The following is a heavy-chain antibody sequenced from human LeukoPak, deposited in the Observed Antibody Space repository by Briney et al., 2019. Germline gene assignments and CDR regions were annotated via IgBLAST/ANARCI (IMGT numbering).Heavy chain of an antibody. CDR2: IYYSGST. CDR1: GGSISSGDYY. Sequence: SQTLSLTCTVSGGSISSGDYYWSWIRQPPGKGLEWIGYIYYSGSTYYNPSHKSRVTISVDTSKNQFSLKLSSVTAADTAVYYCARALEVVVVFDYWGQGTLVTVSS. V-gene: IGHV4-30-4*08. J-gene: IGHJ4*02. D-gene: IGHD3-22*01. CDR3: ARALEVVVVFDY.